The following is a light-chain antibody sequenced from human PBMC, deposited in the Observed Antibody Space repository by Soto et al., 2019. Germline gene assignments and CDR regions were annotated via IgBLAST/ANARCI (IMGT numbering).Light chain of an antibody. V-gene: IGLV2-8*01. CDR2: EVS. J-gene: IGLJ1*01. CDR3: SSYAGSTYV. Sequence: QSVLTQPPSASGSPGQSVTISCTGTNSEVGGYNYVSWYQQHPGKAPKLMIYEVSKRPSGVPDRFSGSKSGNTASLTVSGLQAEDEADYYCSSYAGSTYVFGTGTKVTVL. CDR1: NSEVGGYNY.